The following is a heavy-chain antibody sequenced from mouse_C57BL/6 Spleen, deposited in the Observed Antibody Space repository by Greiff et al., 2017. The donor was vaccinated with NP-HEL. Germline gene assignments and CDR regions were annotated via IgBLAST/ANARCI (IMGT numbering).Heavy chain of an antibody. D-gene: IGHD5-5*01. CDR2: IYPGDGDT. Sequence: QVQLKESGAELVKPGASVKISCKASGYAFSSYWMNWVKQRPGKGLEWIGQIYPGDGDTNYNGKFKGKATLTADKSSSTAYMQLSSLTSEDSAVYFCARYHYHWYFDVWGTGTTVTVSS. J-gene: IGHJ1*03. CDR3: ARYHYHWYFDV. V-gene: IGHV1-80*01. CDR1: GYAFSSYW.